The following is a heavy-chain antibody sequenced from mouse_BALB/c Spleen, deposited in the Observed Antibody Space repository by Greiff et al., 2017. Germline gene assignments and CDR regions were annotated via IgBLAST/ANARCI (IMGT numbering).Heavy chain of an antibody. CDR3: ARPYYGYAMDY. Sequence: EVQVVESGGGLVQPGGSLRLSCATSGFTFTDYYMSWVRQPPGKALEWLGFIRNKANGYTTEYSASVKGRFTISRDNSQSILYLQMNTLRAEDSATYYCARPYYGYAMDYWGQGTSVTVSS. CDR1: GFTFTDYY. V-gene: IGHV7-3*02. J-gene: IGHJ4*01. CDR2: IRNKANGYTT. D-gene: IGHD2-10*01.